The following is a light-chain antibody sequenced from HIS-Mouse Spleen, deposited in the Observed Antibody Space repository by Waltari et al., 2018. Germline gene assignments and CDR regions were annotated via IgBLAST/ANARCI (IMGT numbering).Light chain of an antibody. J-gene: IGLJ2*01. CDR3: YSTDSSGNHRV. V-gene: IGLV3-10*01. CDR1: ALPKKY. Sequence: SYELTQPPSVSVSPGQTARITCSGDALPKKYAYWYQQKSGQAPVLGIYEASKRPPGIPEGVSGSSSGTMATVTISGTQVEDEADYYCYSTDSSGNHRVFGGGTKLTVL. CDR2: EAS.